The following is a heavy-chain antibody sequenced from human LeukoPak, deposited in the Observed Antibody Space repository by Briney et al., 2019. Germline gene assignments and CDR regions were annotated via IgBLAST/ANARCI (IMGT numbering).Heavy chain of an antibody. CDR2: IKSKTDGGTT. Sequence: GGSLRLSCAASGFTFSDYYMSWIRQAPGKGLEWVGRIKSKTDGGTTDYAAPVKGRFTISRDDSKNTLYLQMNSLKTEDTAVYYCTTDSGYYDSSGYRHDYWGQGTLVTVSS. V-gene: IGHV3-15*01. CDR1: GFTFSDYY. J-gene: IGHJ4*02. CDR3: TTDSGYYDSSGYRHDY. D-gene: IGHD3-22*01.